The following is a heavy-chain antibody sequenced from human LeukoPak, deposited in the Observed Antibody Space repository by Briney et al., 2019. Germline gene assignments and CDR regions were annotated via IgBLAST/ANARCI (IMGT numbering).Heavy chain of an antibody. J-gene: IGHJ4*01. V-gene: IGHV3-7*01. CDR3: ARDGAAAGLYFDL. Sequence: GGSLRLSCEVSGFTFTDYWMNWVRQAPGKGPEWVASIRQDGSEKAYVDSVKGRFTISRDDTKNSLSLQLNGLRAEDTAVYYCARDGAAAGLYFDLWGQGTLVTVSS. D-gene: IGHD6-13*01. CDR2: IRQDGSEK. CDR1: GFTFTDYW.